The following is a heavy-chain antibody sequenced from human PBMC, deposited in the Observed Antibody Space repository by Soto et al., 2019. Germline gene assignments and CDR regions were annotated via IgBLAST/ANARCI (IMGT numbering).Heavy chain of an antibody. V-gene: IGHV3-21*03. J-gene: IGHJ3*02. D-gene: IGHD3-3*01. CDR1: GFTFSSYS. CDR2: ISSSNSYI. Sequence: AGSLRLSCADSGFTFSSYSMNWVRQAPGKGLEWVSSISSSNSYIYYADSVKGRFTITRDNAKNSLYLQMNSLSVEDTAVYYCARGLLPDDFLSGYSPTVNAFDIWGQGTMVTVSS. CDR3: ARGLLPDDFLSGYSPTVNAFDI.